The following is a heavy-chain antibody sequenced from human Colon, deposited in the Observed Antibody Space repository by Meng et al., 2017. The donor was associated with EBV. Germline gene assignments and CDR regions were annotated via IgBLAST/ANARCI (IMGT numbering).Heavy chain of an antibody. J-gene: IGHJ4*02. CDR1: GGSISRGDYY. CDR2: IYYSGST. Sequence: VQLEAPGPGLVKPSQTLSLTCSASGGSISRGDYYWSWIRQPPGKGLEWIGYIYYSGSTHYNPSLKSRVTISVDTSKNQFSLKVSSVTAADTAVYYCARQATGYCSGGSCYSGSIFDYWGQGTLVTVSS. D-gene: IGHD2-15*01. CDR3: ARQATGYCSGGSCYSGSIFDY. V-gene: IGHV4-30-4*01.